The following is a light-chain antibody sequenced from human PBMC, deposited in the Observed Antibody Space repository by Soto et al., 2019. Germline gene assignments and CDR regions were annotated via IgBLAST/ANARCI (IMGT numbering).Light chain of an antibody. J-gene: IGKJ2*01. CDR2: GVS. V-gene: IGKV3-15*01. Sequence: EMVMTQSPATLSVSPGERVTLSCRASQSVSNNLAWYQQKPGQAPRLLLYGVSTSAAGVPARFSGSGSGTEFTLTISSLQSEYLAAYYCQQYNNWPPMYTFGQGTKLEIK. CDR3: QQYNNWPPMYT. CDR1: QSVSNN.